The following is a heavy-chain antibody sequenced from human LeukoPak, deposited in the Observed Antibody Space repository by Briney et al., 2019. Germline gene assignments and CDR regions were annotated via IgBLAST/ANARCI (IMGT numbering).Heavy chain of an antibody. CDR1: GFTVSSNS. D-gene: IGHD1-1*01. CDR3: AREQVELYYYYYYMDV. J-gene: IGHJ6*03. CDR2: IYSDNT. Sequence: GGSLRLSCTVSGFTVSSNSMSWVRQAPGKGLEWVSFIYSDNTHYSDSVKGRFTISRDNSKNTLYLQMNSLRAEDTAVYYCAREQVELYYYYYYMDVWGKGTTVTVSS. V-gene: IGHV3-53*01.